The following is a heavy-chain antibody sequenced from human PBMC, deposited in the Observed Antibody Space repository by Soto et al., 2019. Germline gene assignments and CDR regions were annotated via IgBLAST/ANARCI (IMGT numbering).Heavy chain of an antibody. D-gene: IGHD3-10*01. CDR1: GYTLTELS. Sequence: ASVKVSCKVSGYTLTELSMHWVRQAPGKGLEWMGGFDPEDGETIYAQKFQGRVTMTEDTSTDTAYMEQSSLRSEDTAVYYCATEVYRRVTNYYYYYGMDVWGQGTTVTVSS. CDR2: FDPEDGET. J-gene: IGHJ6*02. V-gene: IGHV1-24*01. CDR3: ATEVYRRVTNYYYYYGMDV.